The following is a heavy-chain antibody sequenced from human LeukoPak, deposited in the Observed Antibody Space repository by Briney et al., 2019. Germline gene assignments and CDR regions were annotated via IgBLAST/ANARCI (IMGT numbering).Heavy chain of an antibody. D-gene: IGHD2-15*01. CDR1: GYTFTGYH. CDR2: INPNSGGT. J-gene: IGHJ6*02. V-gene: IGHV1-2*06. Sequence: GASVKVSCKASGYTFTGYHVHWVRQAPGQGLEWMGRINPNSGGTNYAQRFQGRVTMTRDTSISTAYMELSRLRSDDTAVYYCARECGSCYSVEGMDVWGQGTTVTVSS. CDR3: ARECGSCYSVEGMDV.